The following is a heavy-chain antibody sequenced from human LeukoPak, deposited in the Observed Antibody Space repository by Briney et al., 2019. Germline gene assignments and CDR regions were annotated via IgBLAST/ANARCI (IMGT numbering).Heavy chain of an antibody. J-gene: IGHJ4*02. CDR2: INWNSDSI. Sequence: GRSLRLSCAVSGFTFDDYAMHWVRRVPGKGLEWVSGINWNSDSIGYAGSVKGRFTTSRDNAKNSLYLQMNSLRAEDTAFYYCAINGGGDSGYGNFDYWGQGTLVTVSS. D-gene: IGHD5-12*01. V-gene: IGHV3-9*01. CDR1: GFTFDDYA. CDR3: AINGGGDSGYGNFDY.